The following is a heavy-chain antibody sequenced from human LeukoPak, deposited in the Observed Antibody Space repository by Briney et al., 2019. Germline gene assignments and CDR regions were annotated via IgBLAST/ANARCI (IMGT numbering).Heavy chain of an antibody. J-gene: IGHJ4*02. D-gene: IGHD5-24*01. CDR1: GFTFRSYA. Sequence: GRSLRLSCAASGFTFRSYAMHWVRQAPGKGLEWVAVISYDGSNKYYADSVKGRFTISRDNSKNTLYLQMNSLRAEDTAVYYCARWLQFMGGQGTLVTVSS. V-gene: IGHV3-30-3*01. CDR2: ISYDGSNK. CDR3: ARWLQFM.